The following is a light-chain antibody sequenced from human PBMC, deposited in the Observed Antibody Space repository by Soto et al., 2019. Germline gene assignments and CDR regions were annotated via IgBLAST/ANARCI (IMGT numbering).Light chain of an antibody. CDR2: GVT. Sequence: QSVLTQPASVSGSPGQSITISCTGTDSDTGNYNYVSWYQQHPGKAPKLMIYGVTNRPSGVSDRFSGSKSGNAASLTISGLQAEDEADYYCSSYTSYTTLWVFGGGTKLTVL. V-gene: IGLV2-14*01. CDR1: DSDTGNYNY. CDR3: SSYTSYTTLWV. J-gene: IGLJ3*02.